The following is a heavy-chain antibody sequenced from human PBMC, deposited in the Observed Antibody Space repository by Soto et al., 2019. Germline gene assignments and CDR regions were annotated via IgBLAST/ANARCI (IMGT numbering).Heavy chain of an antibody. CDR1: VFAFSSYG. Sequence: VGSLRLSCAFSVFAFSSYGMSCVRHSPGKGLEWVAVISYDGSNKYYADSVKGRFTISRDNSKNTLYLQMNSLRAEDTAVYYCARDWYSSSWYGFDPWGQGTLVTVSS. CDR2: ISYDGSNK. V-gene: IGHV3-30*03. CDR3: ARDWYSSSWYGFDP. J-gene: IGHJ5*02. D-gene: IGHD6-13*01.